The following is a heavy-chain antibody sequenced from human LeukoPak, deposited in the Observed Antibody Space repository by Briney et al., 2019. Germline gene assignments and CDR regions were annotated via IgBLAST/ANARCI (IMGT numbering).Heavy chain of an antibody. V-gene: IGHV1-18*01. CDR3: ARGDAYYYDSSGYYFPGSSSGFAY. CDR2: ISAYNGNT. CDR1: GYTFTSYG. D-gene: IGHD3-22*01. J-gene: IGHJ4*02. Sequence: ASVKVSCKASGYTFTSYGISWVRQAPGQGLEWMGWISAYNGNTNYAQKLQGRVTMTTDTSTSKAYMELRSLRSDDTAVYYCARGDAYYYDSSGYYFPGSSSGFAYWGQGTLVTVSS.